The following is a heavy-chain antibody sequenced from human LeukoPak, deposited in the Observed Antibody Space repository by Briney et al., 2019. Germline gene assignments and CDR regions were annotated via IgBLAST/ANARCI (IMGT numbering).Heavy chain of an antibody. CDR2: IYYSGST. J-gene: IGHJ6*02. V-gene: IGHV4-31*03. CDR3: ARQTGKYYDFWSGYYRRTPLDYYYYGMDV. CDR1: GGSISSGGYY. D-gene: IGHD3-3*01. Sequence: SQTLSLTCTVSGGSISSGGYYWSWIRQHPGKGLEWIGYIYYSGSTYYNPSLKSRVTISVDTSKNQFSLKLSSVTAADTAVYYCARQTGKYYDFWSGYYRRTPLDYYYYGMDVWGQGTTVTVSS.